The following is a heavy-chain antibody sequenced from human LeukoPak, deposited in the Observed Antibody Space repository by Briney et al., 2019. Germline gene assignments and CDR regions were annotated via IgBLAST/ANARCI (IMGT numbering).Heavy chain of an antibody. CDR2: INHSGSGST. D-gene: IGHD6-6*01. V-gene: IGHV4-34*01. CDR1: GGSISNYF. J-gene: IGHJ4*02. CDR3: ARGHEYSSSSDYFDY. Sequence: SETLSLTCTVSGGSISNYFWSWIRQPPGKGLEWIGEINHSGSGSTNYNPSLKSRVTISVDTSKNQFSLKLSSVTAADTAVYYCARGHEYSSSSDYFDYWGQGTLVTVSS.